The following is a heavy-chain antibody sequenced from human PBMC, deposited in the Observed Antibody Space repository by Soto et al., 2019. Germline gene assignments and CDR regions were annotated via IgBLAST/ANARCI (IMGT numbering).Heavy chain of an antibody. D-gene: IGHD3-10*01. CDR1: GFTFSNSV. CDR3: AKMASLGDPPGGDF. V-gene: IGHV3-23*01. Sequence: EVQLLESGGGFIQPGGSLGLSCAASGFTFSNSVMAWVRQAPGKGLEWVSAISATGTISFYGDSVKGRFTVSRDNSKDTLYLHLGSLRADDTALYYCAKMASLGDPPGGDFWGQGTLVTVSS. J-gene: IGHJ4*02. CDR2: ISATGTIS.